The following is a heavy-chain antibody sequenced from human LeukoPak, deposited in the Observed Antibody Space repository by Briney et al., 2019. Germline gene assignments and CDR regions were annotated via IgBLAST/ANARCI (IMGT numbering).Heavy chain of an antibody. CDR1: GGTFSSYT. CDR3: ASLPLGIAAAGTDY. CDR2: IIPILGIA. Sequence: GSSVKVSCKASGGTFSSYTISWVRQAPGQGLEWMGRIIPILGIANYAQKFRGRVTITADKSTSTAHMELSSLRSEDTAVYYCASLPLGIAAAGTDYWGQGTLVTVSS. J-gene: IGHJ4*02. V-gene: IGHV1-69*02. D-gene: IGHD6-13*01.